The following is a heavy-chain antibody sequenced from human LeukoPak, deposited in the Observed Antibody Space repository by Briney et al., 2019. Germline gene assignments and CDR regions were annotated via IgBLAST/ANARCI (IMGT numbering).Heavy chain of an antibody. Sequence: GGSLRLSCAASGFTFSSYSMNWVRQAPGKRLEWVSSISSSSSYIYYADSVKGRFTISRDNAKNSLYLQMNSLRAEDTAVYYCARDLGSGWSRRDYYYYYGMDVWGQGTTVTVSS. CDR3: ARDLGSGWSRRDYYYYYGMDV. V-gene: IGHV3-21*01. CDR1: GFTFSSYS. D-gene: IGHD6-19*01. J-gene: IGHJ6*02. CDR2: ISSSSSYI.